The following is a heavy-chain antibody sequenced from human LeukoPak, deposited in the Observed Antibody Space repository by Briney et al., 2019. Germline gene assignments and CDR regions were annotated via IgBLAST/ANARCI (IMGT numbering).Heavy chain of an antibody. D-gene: IGHD5-18*01. V-gene: IGHV3-23*01. CDR1: GFIFSSYA. Sequence: GGSLRLSCAASGFIFSSYAMSWVRQAPGKGLEWVSTISGSGGSTYYADSVKGRFTISRDNSKNTVYLQMNSLRAEDTAVYYCARGAGYSYGLDCWGQGTLVTVSS. J-gene: IGHJ4*02. CDR2: ISGSGGST. CDR3: ARGAGYSYGLDC.